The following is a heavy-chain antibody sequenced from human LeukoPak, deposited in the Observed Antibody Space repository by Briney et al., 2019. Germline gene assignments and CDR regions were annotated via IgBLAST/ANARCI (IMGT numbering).Heavy chain of an antibody. V-gene: IGHV4-34*01. J-gene: IGHJ4*02. Sequence: PSETLSLTCAVYGGSFSGYYWSWIRQPPGKGLEWIGEINHSGSTNYNPSLKSRVTISVDTSKNQFSLKLGSVTAADTAVYYCAREKYCGGDCFGIRWYYFDYWGQGTLVTVSS. D-gene: IGHD2-21*01. CDR1: GGSFSGYY. CDR2: INHSGST. CDR3: AREKYCGGDCFGIRWYYFDY.